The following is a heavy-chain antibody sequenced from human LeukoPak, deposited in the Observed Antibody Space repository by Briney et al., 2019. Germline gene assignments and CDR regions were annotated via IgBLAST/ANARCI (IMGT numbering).Heavy chain of an antibody. V-gene: IGHV3-73*01. D-gene: IGHD1-26*01. CDR2: IRSKANSYAT. J-gene: IGHJ3*02. CDR1: GFTFSGSA. CDR3: TRILLKWELPGSDAFDI. Sequence: PGGSLKLSCAASGFTFSGSAMHWVRQASGKGLEWVGRIRSKANSYATAYAASVKGRFTISRDDSKNTAYLQMNSLKTEDTAVYYCTRILLKWELPGSDAFDIWGEGTMVTVSS.